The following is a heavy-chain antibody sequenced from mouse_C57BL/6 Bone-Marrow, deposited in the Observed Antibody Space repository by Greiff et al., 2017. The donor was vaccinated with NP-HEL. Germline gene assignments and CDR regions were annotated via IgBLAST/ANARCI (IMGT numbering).Heavy chain of an antibody. J-gene: IGHJ1*03. V-gene: IGHV3-5*01. Sequence: EVKLMESGPGLVKPSQTVFLTCTVTGISITTGNYRWSWIRQFPGNKLEWIGYIYYSGTITYNPSLTSRTTITRDTPKIQFFLEMNSLTAEDTATYYCARDGSSGDWYFDVWGTGTTVTVSS. CDR3: ARDGSSGDWYFDV. CDR2: IYYSGTI. CDR1: GISITTGNYR. D-gene: IGHD1-1*01.